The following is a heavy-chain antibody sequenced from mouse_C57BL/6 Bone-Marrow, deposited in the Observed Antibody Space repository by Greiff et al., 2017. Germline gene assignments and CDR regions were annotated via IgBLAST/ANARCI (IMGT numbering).Heavy chain of an antibody. V-gene: IGHV1-15*01. D-gene: IGHD2-3*01. Sequence: QVQLQQSGAELVRPGASVTLSCKASGYTFTDYEMHWVKQTPVHGLEWIGAIDPETGGTAYNQKFKGKAILTADKSSSTAYMELRSLTSEDSAVYYCTRWLLPCYFDYWGQGTTLTVSS. CDR3: TRWLLPCYFDY. J-gene: IGHJ2*01. CDR2: IDPETGGT. CDR1: GYTFTDYE.